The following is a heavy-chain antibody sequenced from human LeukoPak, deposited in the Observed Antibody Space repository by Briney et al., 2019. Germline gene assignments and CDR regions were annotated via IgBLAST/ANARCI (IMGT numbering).Heavy chain of an antibody. D-gene: IGHD2/OR15-2a*01. J-gene: IGHJ4*02. CDR1: GFTFSNYA. CDR3: AKVVAGNIDYYFDY. Sequence: PGGFLRLSCAASGFTFSNYAMSWVRQAPGKGLEWVAGISGTGGSTHYADSVKGRFTIFRDNSKNTVYLQMRNLRVEHTAVYYCAKVVAGNIDYYFDYWGQGILVAVSS. V-gene: IGHV3-23*01. CDR2: ISGTGGST.